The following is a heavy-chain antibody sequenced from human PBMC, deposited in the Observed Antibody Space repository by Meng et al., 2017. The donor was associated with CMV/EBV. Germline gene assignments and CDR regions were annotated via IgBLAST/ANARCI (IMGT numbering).Heavy chain of an antibody. D-gene: IGHD6-19*01. J-gene: IGHJ4*02. Sequence: EVQLVESGGGLVKPGRSLGLSCAASGFTFDDYTMHWVRQAPGKGLEWVSLISWDGGSTYYADSVKGRFTISRDNSKNSLYLQMNSLRTEDTALYYCAKASSGWFDYWGQGTLVTVSS. CDR1: GFTFDDYT. CDR3: AKASSGWFDY. CDR2: ISWDGGST. V-gene: IGHV3-43*01.